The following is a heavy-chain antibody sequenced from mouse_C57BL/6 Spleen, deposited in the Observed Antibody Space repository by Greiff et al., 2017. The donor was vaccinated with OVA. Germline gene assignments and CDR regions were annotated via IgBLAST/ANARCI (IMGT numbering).Heavy chain of an antibody. CDR1: GYSITSGYY. D-gene: IGHD2-1*01. J-gene: IGHJ1*03. V-gene: IGHV3-6*01. CDR3: AREIYYGNLRGFNWDFDV. CDR2: ISYDGSN. Sequence: VQLKESGPGLVKPSQSLSLTCSVTGYSITSGYYWNWIRQFPGNKLEWMGYISYDGSNNYNPSLKNRISITRDTSKNKFFLKLNSVTTEDTATYYCAREIYYGNLRGFNWDFDVWGTGTTVTVSS.